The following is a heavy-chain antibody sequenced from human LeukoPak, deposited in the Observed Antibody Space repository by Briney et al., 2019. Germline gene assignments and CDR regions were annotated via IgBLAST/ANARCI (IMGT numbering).Heavy chain of an antibody. CDR3: ARGGGYYYDSIDY. J-gene: IGHJ4*02. V-gene: IGHV4-59*01. Sequence: SETLSLTCTVSGGSISSYYWSWIRQSPGKGLDWIGYIYYSGSTNYNPSLKSRVTISVDTSKNQLSLKLSSVTAADTAVYYCARGGGYYYDSIDYWGQGSLVTVSS. D-gene: IGHD3-22*01. CDR1: GGSISSYY. CDR2: IYYSGST.